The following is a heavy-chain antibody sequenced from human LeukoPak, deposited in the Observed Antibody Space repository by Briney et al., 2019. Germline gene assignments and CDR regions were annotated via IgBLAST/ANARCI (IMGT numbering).Heavy chain of an antibody. CDR2: ISYDGSNK. D-gene: IGHD2-2*01. CDR1: GFTFSSYG. J-gene: IGHJ4*02. Sequence: GRSLRLSCAASGFTFSSYGMHWVRQAPGKGLEWVAVISYDGSNKYYADSVKGRFTISRGNSKNTLYLQMNSLRAEDTAVYYCAKDKQYQLLPDYWGQGTLVTVSS. V-gene: IGHV3-30*18. CDR3: AKDKQYQLLPDY.